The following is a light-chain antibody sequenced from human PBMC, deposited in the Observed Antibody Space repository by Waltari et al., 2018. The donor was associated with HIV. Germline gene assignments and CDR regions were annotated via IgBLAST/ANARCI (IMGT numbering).Light chain of an antibody. V-gene: IGKV1-5*03. J-gene: IGKJ1*01. CDR1: QSIDTW. CDR2: KAS. CDR3: QQYKTSSPWT. Sequence: DIQMTQSPPTLSSSVEDRVTITCRASQSIDTWLAWYQQKAGRAPKLLIYKASSLESGVPSRFSGSGSGTEFTLTISSLQPDDFATYYCQQYKTSSPWTFGQGTKVDI.